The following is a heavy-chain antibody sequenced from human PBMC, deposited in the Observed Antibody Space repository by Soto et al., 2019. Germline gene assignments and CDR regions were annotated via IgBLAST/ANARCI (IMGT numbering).Heavy chain of an antibody. D-gene: IGHD2-21*02. V-gene: IGHV3-48*02. CDR1: GFTFSSYS. CDR2: ISSSSSTI. J-gene: IGHJ3*02. Sequence: EVQLVESGGGLVQPGGSLRLSCAASGFTFSSYSMNWVRQAPGKGLEWVSYISSSSSTIYYADSVKGRFTISRDNAKNSLYLQMNSLRDEDTAVYYCARDGYCGGDCEADAFDIWGQGTMVTVSS. CDR3: ARDGYCGGDCEADAFDI.